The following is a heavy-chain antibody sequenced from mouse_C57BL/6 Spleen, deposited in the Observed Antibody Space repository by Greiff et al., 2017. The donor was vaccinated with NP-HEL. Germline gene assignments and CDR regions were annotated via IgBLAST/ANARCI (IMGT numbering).Heavy chain of an antibody. V-gene: IGHV5-4*03. CDR1: GFTFSSYA. Sequence: DVKLVESGGGLVKPGGSLKLSCAASGFTFSSYAMSWVRQTPEKRLEWVATISDGGSYTYYPDNVKGRFTISRDNAKNNLYLQMSHLKSEDTAMYYCARGHSNYPYYFDYWGQGTTLTVSS. CDR3: ARGHSNYPYYFDY. D-gene: IGHD2-5*01. J-gene: IGHJ2*01. CDR2: ISDGGSYT.